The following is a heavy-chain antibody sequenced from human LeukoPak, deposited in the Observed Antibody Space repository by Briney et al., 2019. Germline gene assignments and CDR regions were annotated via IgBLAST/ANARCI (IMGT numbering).Heavy chain of an antibody. V-gene: IGHV3-30*03. CDR3: ATDYTPYVGASAD. CDR1: GFTFSSYG. D-gene: IGHD1-26*01. J-gene: IGHJ4*02. Sequence: PGGSLRLSCAASGFTFSSYGMHWVRQAPGKGLEWVAVISYDGSNKYYADSVKGRFTISRDNSKNTLYLQMNSLRAEDTAIYYCATDYTPYVGASADWGQGTLVTVSS. CDR2: ISYDGSNK.